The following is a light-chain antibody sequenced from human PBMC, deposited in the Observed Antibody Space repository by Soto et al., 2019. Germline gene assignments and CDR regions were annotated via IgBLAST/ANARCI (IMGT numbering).Light chain of an antibody. CDR2: DDY. Sequence: SYELTQPPSVSVAPGQTAGITCGGNNIGTKSVHWYQQKPGQAPVLVVYDDYDRPSWIPERFSGSNSGNTATLTISTVEVGDEADYYCQVWDNPSAHVVFGGGTKVTVL. V-gene: IGLV3-21*02. CDR3: QVWDNPSAHVV. J-gene: IGLJ3*02. CDR1: NIGTKS.